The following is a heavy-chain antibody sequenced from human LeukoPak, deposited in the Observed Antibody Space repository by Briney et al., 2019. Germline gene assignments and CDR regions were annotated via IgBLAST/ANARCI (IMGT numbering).Heavy chain of an antibody. CDR3: ARAMVPLFEN. CDR2: ISGSGGST. CDR1: GXTFSSYA. Sequence: QPGGSLRLSCAASGXTFSSYALSWVRQAPGKGLEWVSAISGSGGSTYYADSVKGRFTISRDNSKNTLYLQMNSLRAEDTAVYYCARAMVPLFENWGQGTLVTVSS. D-gene: IGHD4/OR15-4a*01. V-gene: IGHV3-23*01. J-gene: IGHJ4*02.